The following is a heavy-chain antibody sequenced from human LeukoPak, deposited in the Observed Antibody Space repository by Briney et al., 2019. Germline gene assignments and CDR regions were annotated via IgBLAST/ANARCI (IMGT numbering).Heavy chain of an antibody. V-gene: IGHV1-69*13. CDR3: ARCRVVPAAPDYYYGMDV. D-gene: IGHD2-2*01. CDR2: IIPIFGTA. Sequence: SVNVSCKASGGTFSSYAISWVRQAPGQGLEWMGGIIPIFGTANYAQKFQGRVTITADESTSTAYMELSSLRSEDTAVYYCARCRVVPAAPDYYYGMDVWGQGTTVTVSS. CDR1: GGTFSSYA. J-gene: IGHJ6*02.